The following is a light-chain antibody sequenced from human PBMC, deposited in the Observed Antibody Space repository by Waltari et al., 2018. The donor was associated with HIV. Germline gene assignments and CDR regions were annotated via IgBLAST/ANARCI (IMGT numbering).Light chain of an antibody. J-gene: IGLJ2*01. CDR1: KLGDKY. Sequence: SYELTQPPSVSVSPGQTASITCSGDKLGDKYACWYQQKPGQSPVLVIYQDSKQPSGIPERFSGSNSWNTATLTISGTQAMDEADYYCQAWDSSTAVFGGGTKLTVL. CDR2: QDS. CDR3: QAWDSSTAV. V-gene: IGLV3-1*01.